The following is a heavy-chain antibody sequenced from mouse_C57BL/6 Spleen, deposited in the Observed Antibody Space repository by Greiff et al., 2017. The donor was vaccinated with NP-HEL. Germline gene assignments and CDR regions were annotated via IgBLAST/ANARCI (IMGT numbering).Heavy chain of an antibody. D-gene: IGHD1-1*01. Sequence: EVMLVESGGGLVQPGGSMKLSCVASGFTFSNYWMNWVRQSPEKGLEWVAQIRLKSDNYATHYAESVKGRFTISRDDSKSSVYLQMNNLRAEDTGIYYCTGHTDGSSWYFDVWGTGTTVTVSS. V-gene: IGHV6-3*01. CDR1: GFTFSNYW. CDR3: TGHTDGSSWYFDV. CDR2: IRLKSDNYAT. J-gene: IGHJ1*03.